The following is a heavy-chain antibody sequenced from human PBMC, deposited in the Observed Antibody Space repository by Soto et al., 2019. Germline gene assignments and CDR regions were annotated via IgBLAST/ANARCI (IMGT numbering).Heavy chain of an antibody. D-gene: IGHD5-18*01. CDR1: GGTFSSYA. CDR3: ARDLGDTAMDYYYYGMDV. V-gene: IGHV1-69*01. CDR2: IIPIFGTA. Sequence: QVQLVQSGAEVKKPGSSVKVSCKASGGTFSSYAISWVQQAPGQGLEWMGGIIPIFGTANYAQKFQGRVTITADESTSTAYMELSSLRSEDTAVYYCARDLGDTAMDYYYYGMDVWGQGTTVTVSS. J-gene: IGHJ6*02.